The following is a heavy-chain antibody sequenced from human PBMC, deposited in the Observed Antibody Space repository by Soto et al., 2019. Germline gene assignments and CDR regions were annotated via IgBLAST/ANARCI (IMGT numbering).Heavy chain of an antibody. CDR3: ARHVTAAGYYYGMDV. V-gene: IGHV1-69*12. CDR1: AGTFSSYA. Sequence: QVQLVQSGAEVKKPGSSVKVSCKASAGTFSSYAISWVRQAPGQGLEWMGGIIPTLGTANYAQKFQGRVTITADESTSTADIELSSLRSEDTAVSYCARHVTAAGYYYGMDVWGQGTTVTVSS. CDR2: IIPTLGTA. J-gene: IGHJ6*02. D-gene: IGHD2-2*01.